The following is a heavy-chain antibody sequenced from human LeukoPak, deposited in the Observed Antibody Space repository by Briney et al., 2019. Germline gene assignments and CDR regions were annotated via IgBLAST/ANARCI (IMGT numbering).Heavy chain of an antibody. V-gene: IGHV3-9*01. J-gene: IGHJ4*02. CDR1: GFTFDDYA. Sequence: GGSLRLSCAASGFTFDDYAMHWVRQAPGKGLEWVSGISWYSGSIGYADSVKGRFTISRDNAKNSLCLQMNSLRAEDTALYYCAKEGGGWIAVAGRGGEFDYWGQGTLVTVSS. CDR2: ISWYSGSI. CDR3: AKEGGGWIAVAGRGGEFDY. D-gene: IGHD6-19*01.